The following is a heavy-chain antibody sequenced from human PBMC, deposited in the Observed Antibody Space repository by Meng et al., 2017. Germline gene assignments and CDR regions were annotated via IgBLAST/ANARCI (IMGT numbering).Heavy chain of an antibody. Sequence: ASEKVSCKASGYTFTGYYMHWVRQAPGQGLEWMGRINPNSGGTNYAQKFQGRVTMTRDTSISTAYMELSRLRSDDTAVYYCAVSAQLEQPYYYYYYGMDVWGQGTTVTVSS. J-gene: IGHJ6*02. CDR3: AVSAQLEQPYYYYYYGMDV. CDR2: INPNSGGT. V-gene: IGHV1-2*06. CDR1: GYTFTGYY. D-gene: IGHD1/OR15-1a*01.